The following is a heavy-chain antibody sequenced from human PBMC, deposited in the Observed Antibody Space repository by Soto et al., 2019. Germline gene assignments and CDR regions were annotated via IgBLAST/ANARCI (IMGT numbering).Heavy chain of an antibody. Sequence: SVKVSCKASGGTFSSYAISWVRQAPGQGLEWMGGIIPISETTNYAQKFQGRVTITADESKSTAYMELSSLRSEDTAVYYCARSQGSSTSLEIYYYYYYGKDVWGQGTTVTVSS. J-gene: IGHJ6*02. CDR1: GGTFSSYA. V-gene: IGHV1-69*13. CDR3: ARSQGSSTSLEIYYYYYYGKDV. CDR2: IIPISETT. D-gene: IGHD2-2*01.